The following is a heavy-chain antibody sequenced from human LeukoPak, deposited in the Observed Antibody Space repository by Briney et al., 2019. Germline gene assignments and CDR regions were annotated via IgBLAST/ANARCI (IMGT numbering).Heavy chain of an antibody. CDR1: GFTFSNYW. Sequence: GGSLRLSCAASGFTFSNYWMSWVRQAPGKGLEWVATIKQDGSEKYYVDSVKGRFTISRDNANNSLYLQMNSLRAEDTAVYYCARYDFWSGYSSNYYYYMDVWGKGTTVTASS. CDR3: ARYDFWSGYSSNYYYYMDV. V-gene: IGHV3-7*01. D-gene: IGHD3-3*01. J-gene: IGHJ6*03. CDR2: IKQDGSEK.